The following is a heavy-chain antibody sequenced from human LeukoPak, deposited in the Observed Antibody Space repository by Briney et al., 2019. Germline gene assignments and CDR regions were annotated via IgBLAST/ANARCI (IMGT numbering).Heavy chain of an antibody. CDR2: INHSGST. CDR1: GGSFSGYY. V-gene: IGHV4-34*01. J-gene: IGHJ5*02. Sequence: SETLSLTCAVYGGSFSGYYWSWIRQPPGKGLEWIGEINHSGSTNYNPSLKSRVTISVDTSKNQFSLKLSSVTAADTAVYYCARRLPRIYCSGGSCYSDVGWFDPWGQGTLVTVSS. CDR3: ARRLPRIYCSGGSCYSDVGWFDP. D-gene: IGHD2-15*01.